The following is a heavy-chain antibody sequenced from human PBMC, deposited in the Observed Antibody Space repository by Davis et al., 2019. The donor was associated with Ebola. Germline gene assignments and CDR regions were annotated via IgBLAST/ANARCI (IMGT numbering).Heavy chain of an antibody. CDR1: GFTFSSYA. D-gene: IGHD3-3*01. V-gene: IGHV3-23*01. CDR3: ARDRAIFGVVISPYYYGMDV. CDR2: ISGSGGST. J-gene: IGHJ6*02. Sequence: PGGSLRLSCVASGFTFSSYAMSWVRQAPGKGLEWVSAISGSGGSTDNADSVKGRSTVSRDNSKNTLYLQMNSLRAEDTAVYYCARDRAIFGVVISPYYYGMDVWGQGTTVTVSS.